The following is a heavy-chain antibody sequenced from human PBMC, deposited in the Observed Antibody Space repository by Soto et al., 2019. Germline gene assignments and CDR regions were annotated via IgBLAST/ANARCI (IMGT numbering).Heavy chain of an antibody. V-gene: IGHV1-46*03. CDR2: INPSGGST. Sequence: QVQLVQSGAEVKKPGASVKVACKASGYTFTRYYMHWVRQAPGQGLEWMGLINPSGGSTSYAQKFQGRVTMTRDTSTSTVYMELSSLRSEDTAVYYCTRTLTPNPAEYFQHWGQGTLVTVSS. CDR1: GYTFTRYY. D-gene: IGHD2-15*01. CDR3: TRTLTPNPAEYFQH. J-gene: IGHJ1*01.